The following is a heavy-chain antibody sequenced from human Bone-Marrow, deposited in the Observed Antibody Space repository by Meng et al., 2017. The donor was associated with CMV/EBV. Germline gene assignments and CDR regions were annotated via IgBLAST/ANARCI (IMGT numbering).Heavy chain of an antibody. V-gene: IGHV3-7*01. Sequence: GESLKISCAASGFTFSSYAMHWVRQAPGKGLEWVANIKQDGSEKYYVDSVKGRFTISRDNAKNSLYLQMNSLRAEDTAVYYCARESIVGAYYYYYYGMDVWGQGTTVTVSS. CDR3: ARESIVGAYYYYYYGMDV. CDR1: GFTFSSYA. J-gene: IGHJ6*02. D-gene: IGHD1-26*01. CDR2: IKQDGSEK.